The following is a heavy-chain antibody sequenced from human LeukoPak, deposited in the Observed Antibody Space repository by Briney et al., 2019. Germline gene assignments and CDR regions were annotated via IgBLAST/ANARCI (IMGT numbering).Heavy chain of an antibody. D-gene: IGHD3-22*01. V-gene: IGHV1-8*01. CDR3: ARAPTYYYDSSGYYYTPEYFQH. Sequence: ASVKVSCKASGYAFTNYDINWVRQATGQGLEWMGWMNPNSGNTGYAQKFQGRVTMTRNTSISTAYMELSSLRSKDTAVYYCARAPTYYYDSSGYYYTPEYFQHWGQGTLVTVSS. J-gene: IGHJ1*01. CDR1: GYAFTNYD. CDR2: MNPNSGNT.